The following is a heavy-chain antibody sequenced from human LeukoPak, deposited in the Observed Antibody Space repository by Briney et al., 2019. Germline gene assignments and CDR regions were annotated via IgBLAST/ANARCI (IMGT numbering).Heavy chain of an antibody. CDR3: ARVPHYPGRYYMDV. CDR1: GGSISGYY. D-gene: IGHD3-10*01. V-gene: IGHV4-59*12. J-gene: IGHJ6*03. Sequence: SETLSLTCTVSGGSISGYYWNWIRQPPGKGLEWIGYIYYSGSTNYNPSLKSRVTISVDRSKNQFSLKLSSVTAADTAVYYCARVPHYPGRYYMDVWGKGTTVTVSS. CDR2: IYYSGST.